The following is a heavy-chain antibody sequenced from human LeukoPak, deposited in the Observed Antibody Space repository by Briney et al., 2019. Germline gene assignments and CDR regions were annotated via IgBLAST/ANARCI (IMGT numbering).Heavy chain of an antibody. CDR1: GFTFSSYW. CDR2: IKQDGSEK. J-gene: IGHJ3*02. CDR3: AMLRIVGAKWSAFDI. Sequence: GGSLRLSCAASGFTFSSYWMSWVRQAPGKGLEWVANIKQDGSEKYYVDSVKGRFTISRDNAKNTLYLQMNSLRAEDTAVYYCAMLRIVGAKWSAFDIWGQGTMVTVSS. D-gene: IGHD1-26*01. V-gene: IGHV3-7*01.